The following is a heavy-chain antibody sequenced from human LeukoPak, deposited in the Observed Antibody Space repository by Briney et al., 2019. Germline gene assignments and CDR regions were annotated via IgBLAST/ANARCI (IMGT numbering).Heavy chain of an antibody. CDR3: ARVANAGYDYGHFDC. V-gene: IGHV1-69*13. J-gene: IGHJ4*02. Sequence: ASVKVYCKASGGTFSNYAISWVRQAPGQGLEWMGGIIPIFGTANYAQRFQDRVTITADESTSTAYMEIKSLRSEDTAVYYCARVANAGYDYGHFDCWGQGTLVTVSS. CDR1: GGTFSNYA. CDR2: IIPIFGTA. D-gene: IGHD5-12*01.